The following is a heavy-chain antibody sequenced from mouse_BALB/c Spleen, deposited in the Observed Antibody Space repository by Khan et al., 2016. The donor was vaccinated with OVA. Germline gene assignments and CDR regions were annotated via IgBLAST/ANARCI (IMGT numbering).Heavy chain of an antibody. J-gene: IGHJ3*01. D-gene: IGHD3-1*01. CDR1: GYTFTTYT. Sequence: VQLQQSGAELARPGASVKMSCKTSGYTFTTYTLHWVKQRPGRSLEWIGYINPSNDYTNYNQKFKDKSTLTADKSSSTAYMQLSSLTSEDSAVYYCARSVHLGLRGGFTYWGQGTLVTVSA. CDR3: ARSVHLGLRGGFTY. CDR2: INPSNDYT. V-gene: IGHV1-4*01.